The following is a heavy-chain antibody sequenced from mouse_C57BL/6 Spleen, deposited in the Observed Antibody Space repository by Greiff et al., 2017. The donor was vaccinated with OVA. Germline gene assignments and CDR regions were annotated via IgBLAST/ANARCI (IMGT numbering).Heavy chain of an antibody. Sequence: QVQLKQPGAELVKPGASVKMSCKASGYTFTSYWITWVKQRPGQGLEWIGDIYPGSGSTNYNEKFKSKATLTVDTSSSTAYMQRSSLTSEDSAVYYCARWGGDYGWFAYWGQGTLVTVSA. V-gene: IGHV1-55*01. CDR3: ARWGGDYGWFAY. CDR1: GYTFTSYW. D-gene: IGHD2-4*01. J-gene: IGHJ3*01. CDR2: IYPGSGST.